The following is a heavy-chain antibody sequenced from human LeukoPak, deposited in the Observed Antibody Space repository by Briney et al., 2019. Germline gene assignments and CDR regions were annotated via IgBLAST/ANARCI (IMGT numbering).Heavy chain of an antibody. J-gene: IGHJ4*02. CDR3: ARDGPEMATNDFDY. V-gene: IGHV1-69*01. D-gene: IGHD5-24*01. CDR1: GAAFTSCA. CDR2: SIIIFSRT. Sequence: GASVKLSCNSSGAAFTSCAFSWVWHPPAPGQGREWGSIIIFSRTNYAQKFQGRVTITADESTSTAYFELSSLRSEDTAVYYCARDGPEMATNDFDYWGQGTLLTVSS.